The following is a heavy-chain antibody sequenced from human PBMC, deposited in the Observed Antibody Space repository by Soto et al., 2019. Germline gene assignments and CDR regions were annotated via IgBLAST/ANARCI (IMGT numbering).Heavy chain of an antibody. V-gene: IGHV4-31*03. Sequence: PSETLSLTCTVSGGSISSGGYYWSWIRQHPGKGLEWIGYIYYSGSTYYNPSLKSRVTISVDTSKNQFSLKLSSVTAADTAVYYCARVGPYYDILTGYYQLGYFDYWGQGTLVTVSS. D-gene: IGHD3-9*01. CDR2: IYYSGST. CDR1: GGSISSGGYY. CDR3: ARVGPYYDILTGYYQLGYFDY. J-gene: IGHJ4*02.